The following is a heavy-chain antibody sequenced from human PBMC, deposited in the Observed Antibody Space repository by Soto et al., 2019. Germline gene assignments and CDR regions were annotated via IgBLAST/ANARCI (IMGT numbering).Heavy chain of an antibody. Sequence: LSLTCSVSGGDISGNYWSWIRQPPGKGLEWIGYIYGSGSTKYSPSLKSRVTISADTSKNQISLKLTSVTAADTADYFCARKRNYYYGMDVWGQGTTVTVSS. J-gene: IGHJ6*02. CDR3: ARKRNYYYGMDV. CDR2: IYGSGST. CDR1: GGDISGNY. V-gene: IGHV4-59*01.